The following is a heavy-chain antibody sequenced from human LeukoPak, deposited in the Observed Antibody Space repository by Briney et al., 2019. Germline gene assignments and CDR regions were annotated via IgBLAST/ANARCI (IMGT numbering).Heavy chain of an antibody. J-gene: IGHJ6*02. Sequence: PGGSLRLSCAASGFTFSSYGMHWVRQAPGKGLEWVAAISYDGSNKYYADSVKGRFTISRDNSKNTLYLQMNSLRAEDTAVYYCARAYGMDVWGQGTTVTVSS. CDR3: ARAYGMDV. V-gene: IGHV3-30*03. CDR1: GFTFSSYG. CDR2: ISYDGSNK.